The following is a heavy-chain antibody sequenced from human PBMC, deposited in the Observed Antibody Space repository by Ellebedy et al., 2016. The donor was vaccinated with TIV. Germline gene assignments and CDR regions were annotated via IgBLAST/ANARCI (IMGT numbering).Heavy chain of an antibody. D-gene: IGHD6-19*01. CDR3: AREGSGWSDYYYYGMDV. CDR2: FDPEDGET. J-gene: IGHJ6*02. V-gene: IGHV1-24*01. Sequence: ASVKVSXXVSGYTLTELSMHWVRQAPGKGLEWMGGFDPEDGETIYAQKFQGRVTMTEDTSTDTAYMELSRLRSDDTAVYYCAREGSGWSDYYYYGMDVWGQGTTVTVSS. CDR1: GYTLTELS.